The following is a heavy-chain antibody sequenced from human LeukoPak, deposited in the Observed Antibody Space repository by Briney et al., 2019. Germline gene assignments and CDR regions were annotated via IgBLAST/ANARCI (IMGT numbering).Heavy chain of an antibody. CDR2: INPSGGST. Sequence: GASVKVSCKASGYTFTGYYMHWVRQAPGQGLEWMGIINPSGGSTNYAQKFQGRVTMTRDTSTSTVYMELSSLRSEDTAVYYCARQRVKYGDYDYWGQGTLVTVSS. V-gene: IGHV1-46*01. J-gene: IGHJ4*02. CDR3: ARQRVKYGDYDY. D-gene: IGHD4-17*01. CDR1: GYTFTGYY.